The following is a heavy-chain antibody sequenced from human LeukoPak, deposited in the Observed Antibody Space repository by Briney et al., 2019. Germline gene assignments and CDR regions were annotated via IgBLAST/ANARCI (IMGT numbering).Heavy chain of an antibody. V-gene: IGHV3-48*01. D-gene: IGHD3-3*01. Sequence: PGGSLRLSCAASGFTFSSYSMNWVRQAPGKGLEWVSYISSSSSTIYYADSVKGRFTISRDNAKNSLYLQMNSLRAEDTAVYYCARDRGAGGVDDFWSGYYNVNWFDPWGQGTLVTVSS. J-gene: IGHJ5*02. CDR3: ARDRGAGGVDDFWSGYYNVNWFDP. CDR2: ISSSSSTI. CDR1: GFTFSSYS.